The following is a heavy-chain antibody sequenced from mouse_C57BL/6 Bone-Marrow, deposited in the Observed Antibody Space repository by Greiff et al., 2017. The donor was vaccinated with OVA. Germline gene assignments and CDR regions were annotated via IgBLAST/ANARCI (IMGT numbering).Heavy chain of an antibody. D-gene: IGHD1-1*01. CDR2: IDPNSGGT. CDR3: ARSKDYGSSYVVYFDY. Sequence: VQLQQPGAELVKPGASVKLSSKASGYTFTSYWMHWVQQRPGRGLEWIGSIDPNSGGTKYYEKFKSKATLTVYKPTSTAYMQLSSLTSEDSAIYYCARSKDYGSSYVVYFDYWGQGTTLTVSS. J-gene: IGHJ2*01. CDR1: GYTFTSYW. V-gene: IGHV1-62-3*01.